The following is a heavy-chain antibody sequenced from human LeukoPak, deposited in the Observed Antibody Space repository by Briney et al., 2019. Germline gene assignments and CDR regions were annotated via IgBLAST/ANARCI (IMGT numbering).Heavy chain of an antibody. CDR1: GGSISSGDYY. CDR3: ARQGRVYYFDY. V-gene: IGHV4-30-4*08. D-gene: IGHD2/OR15-2a*01. J-gene: IGHJ4*02. CDR2: IYYSGST. Sequence: PSETLSLTCTVSGGSISSGDYYWSWIRQPPGKGLEWIGYIYYSGSTYYNPSLKSRVTISVDTSKNQFSLKLSSVTAADTAVYYCARQGRVYYFDYWGQGTLVTVSS.